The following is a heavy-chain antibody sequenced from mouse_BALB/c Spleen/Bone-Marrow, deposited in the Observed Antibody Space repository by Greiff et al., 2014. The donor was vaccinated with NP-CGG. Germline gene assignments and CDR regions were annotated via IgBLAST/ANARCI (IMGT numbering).Heavy chain of an antibody. V-gene: IGHV6-6*02. Sequence: DVHLVESGGGLVQPGGSMKLSCVASGFTFSNYWMTWVRQSPEKGLEWVAEIRLKSNNYATHYAESVKGRFTISRDDSKSSVYPQMNNLRTEDTGIYYCTRVLRNFDYWGQGTTLTVSS. CDR2: IRLKSNNYAT. CDR1: GFTFSNYW. CDR3: TRVLRNFDY. D-gene: IGHD1-1*01. J-gene: IGHJ2*01.